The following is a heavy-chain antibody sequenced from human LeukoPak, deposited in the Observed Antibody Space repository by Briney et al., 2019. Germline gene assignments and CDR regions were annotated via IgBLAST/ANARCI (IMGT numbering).Heavy chain of an antibody. D-gene: IGHD3-3*01. CDR3: ARDSITIFGVVYYYYYGMDV. CDR2: INPNSGGT. V-gene: IGHV1-2*02. Sequence: ASVKVSCKASGYTFTGYYMHWVRQAPGQGLEWMGWINPNSGGTNYAQKFQGRVTMTRDTSISTAYMELSRLRSDDTAMYYCARDSITIFGVVYYYYYGMDVWGQGTTVTVSS. J-gene: IGHJ6*02. CDR1: GYTFTGYY.